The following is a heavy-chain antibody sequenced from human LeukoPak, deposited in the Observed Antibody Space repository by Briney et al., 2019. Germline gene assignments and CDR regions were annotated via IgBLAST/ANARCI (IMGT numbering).Heavy chain of an antibody. D-gene: IGHD3-10*01. CDR2: ISSSSIFT. Sequence: RGSLRLSCAASGFTFSSYEMNWVRQAPGKGLEWVSYISSSSIFTNSADSVKGRFTISRDNAKNSLYLQMNSLRAEDTAVYYCARVLGSYTFDYWGQGTLVTVSS. CDR1: GFTFSSYE. V-gene: IGHV3-21*05. CDR3: ARVLGSYTFDY. J-gene: IGHJ4*02.